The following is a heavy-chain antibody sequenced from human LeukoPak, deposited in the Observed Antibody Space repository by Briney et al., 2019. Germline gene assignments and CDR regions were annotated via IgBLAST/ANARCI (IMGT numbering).Heavy chain of an antibody. CDR3: ARDRAPFRYCTNGVCLNDAFDI. D-gene: IGHD2-8*01. CDR2: INPNSGGT. CDR1: GYTFTGYY. J-gene: IGHJ3*02. Sequence: ASVKVSCKASGYTFTGYYMHWVRQAPGQGLEWMEWINPNSGGTNYPQKFQGRVTMTRDTSISTAYMELSRLRSDDTAVYYCARDRAPFRYCTNGVCLNDAFDIWGQETMVTVSS. V-gene: IGHV1-2*02.